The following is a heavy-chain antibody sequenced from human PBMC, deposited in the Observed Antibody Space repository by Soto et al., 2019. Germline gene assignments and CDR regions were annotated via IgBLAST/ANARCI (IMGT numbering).Heavy chain of an antibody. Sequence: QITLKESGPTLVKPTQTLTLTCSFSGLSLSTSGEAVGWIRQPPGKALEWLAPIYWDDDKLFNPTLKTRITITKDTSKNQVVLTLTNMDPVDTATYSCAHYVSASPAGWFDPWGQGILVTVSS. CDR3: AHYVSASPAGWFDP. CDR1: GLSLSTSGEA. D-gene: IGHD3-10*01. V-gene: IGHV2-5*02. J-gene: IGHJ5*02. CDR2: IYWDDDK.